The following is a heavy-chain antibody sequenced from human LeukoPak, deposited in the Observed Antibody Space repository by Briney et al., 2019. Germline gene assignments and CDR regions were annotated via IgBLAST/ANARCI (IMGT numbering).Heavy chain of an antibody. D-gene: IGHD3-10*01. V-gene: IGHV3-66*01. CDR2: IYSGGST. Sequence: GGSLRLSCAASGFTVSSNYMSWVRQAPGKGLEWVSVIYSGGSTYYADSVKGRFTISRDNSKNTLYLQMNSLRADDTAVYYCARGGGVTMVVEYYFDYWGQGTLVTVSS. J-gene: IGHJ4*02. CDR1: GFTVSSNY. CDR3: ARGGGVTMVVEYYFDY.